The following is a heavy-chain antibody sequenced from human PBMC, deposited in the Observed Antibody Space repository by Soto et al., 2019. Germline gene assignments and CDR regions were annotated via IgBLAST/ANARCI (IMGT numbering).Heavy chain of an antibody. V-gene: IGHV4-39*01. Sequence: PSQTLSLTCNVFGGYTSSSDYYRGWLRQPPGKGLEWLGNICYSGRTYYTPSLTSRITISLDTSKNQFSLRVSSVTAADTAVYYCARGAGTSTYYYGVDVGGQGATVTVSS. J-gene: IGHJ6*02. CDR3: ARGAGTSTYYYGVDV. CDR1: GGYTSSSDYY. CDR2: ICYSGRT. D-gene: IGHD1-1*01.